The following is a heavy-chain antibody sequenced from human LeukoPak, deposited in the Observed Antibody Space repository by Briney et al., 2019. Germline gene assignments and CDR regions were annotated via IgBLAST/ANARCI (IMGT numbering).Heavy chain of an antibody. J-gene: IGHJ6*03. CDR2: INHSGST. CDR1: GGSISSSSYY. Sequence: PSETLSLTCTVSGGSISSSSYYWGWIRQPPGKGLEWIGEINHSGSTNYNPSLKSRVTISVDTSKNQFSLKLSSVTAADTAVYYCARETRGSYYYYYYYMDVWGKGTTVTVSS. CDR3: ARETRGSYYYYYYYMDV. V-gene: IGHV4-39*07. D-gene: IGHD3-16*01.